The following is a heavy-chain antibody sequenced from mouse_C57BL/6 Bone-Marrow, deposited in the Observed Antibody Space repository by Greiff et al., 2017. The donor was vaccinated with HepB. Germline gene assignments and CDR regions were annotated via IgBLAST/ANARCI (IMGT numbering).Heavy chain of an antibody. CDR3: ARWLRLLYYYAMDY. CDR2: INPNNGGT. CDR1: GYTFTDYY. V-gene: IGHV1-26*01. J-gene: IGHJ4*01. Sequence: EVQLQQSGPELVKPGASVKISCKASGYTFTDYYMNWVKQSHGKSLEWIGDINPNNGGTSYNQKFKGKATLTVDKSSSTAYMELRSLTYEDSAVYYCARWLRLLYYYAMDYWGQGTSVTVSS. D-gene: IGHD3-2*02.